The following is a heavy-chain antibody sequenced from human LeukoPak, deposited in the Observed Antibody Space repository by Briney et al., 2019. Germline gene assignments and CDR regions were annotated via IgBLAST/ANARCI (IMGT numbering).Heavy chain of an antibody. CDR2: IWYDGSNK. CDR1: GFTFSSYG. V-gene: IGHV3-33*06. D-gene: IGHD1-14*01. J-gene: IGHJ4*02. CDR3: AKYRTTTAPPRNFDY. Sequence: PGGSLRLSCAASGFTFSSYGMHWVRQAPGKGLEWVAVIWYDGSNKYYADSVKGRFTISRDNSKNTLYLQMNSLRADDTAIYYCAKYRTTTAPPRNFDYWGQGTLVSVSS.